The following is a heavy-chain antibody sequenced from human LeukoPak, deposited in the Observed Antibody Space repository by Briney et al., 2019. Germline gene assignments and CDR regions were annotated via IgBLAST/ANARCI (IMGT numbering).Heavy chain of an antibody. D-gene: IGHD3-16*01. J-gene: IGHJ6*02. Sequence: ASVTLSCNASGYTFATYSFSWVRQPPAQGHGWMGWISTHSGHTNYAQKVQGRVTMTTDTSTTTAYMELRSLRSDDTAVYYCARISACYYYYGMDVWGQGTTVTVSS. CDR2: ISTHSGHT. CDR1: GYTFATYS. V-gene: IGHV1-18*01. CDR3: ARISACYYYYGMDV.